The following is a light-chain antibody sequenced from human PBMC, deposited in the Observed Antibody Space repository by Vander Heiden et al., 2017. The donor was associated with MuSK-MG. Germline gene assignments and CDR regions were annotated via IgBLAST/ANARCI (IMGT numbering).Light chain of an antibody. CDR1: QGISSY. V-gene: IGKV1-8*01. Sequence: ASWMTQPPSSFSASTGDRVTITCRASQGISSYLAWYQLKPGKAPKLLIHPPSTLQSRVPSRFNGSGSGTDFTLTISCLQSEDFPTYSCQQEDSCPRTFGQGTKVEIK. J-gene: IGKJ1*01. CDR3: QQEDSCPRT. CDR2: PPS.